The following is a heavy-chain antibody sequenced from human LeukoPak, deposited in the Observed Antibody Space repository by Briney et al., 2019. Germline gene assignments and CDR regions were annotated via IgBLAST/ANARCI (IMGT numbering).Heavy chain of an antibody. CDR3: ARVAGTMVFDY. CDR2: IIPIFGTA. V-gene: IGHV1-69*13. Sequence: EASVKVSCKASGGTFSGYAISWVRQAPGQGLEWMGGIIPIFGTANYAQKFQGRVTITADESTSTAYMELSSLRSEDTAVYYCARVAGTMVFDYWGQGTLVTVSS. J-gene: IGHJ4*02. CDR1: GGTFSGYA. D-gene: IGHD6-19*01.